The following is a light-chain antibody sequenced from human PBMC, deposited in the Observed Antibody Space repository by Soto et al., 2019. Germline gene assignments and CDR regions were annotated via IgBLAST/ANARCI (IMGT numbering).Light chain of an antibody. V-gene: IGKV3-11*01. J-gene: IGKJ1*01. Sequence: EIVLTQSPATLSLSPGERATLSCRASQSVSSYLAWYQQKPGQAPRLLIYDASNRATGIPARFSGSGSGTDFTLTISSLEPEAFAVYYCQQRSNWPPKCTFGQGTKVEIK. CDR1: QSVSSY. CDR3: QQRSNWPPKCT. CDR2: DAS.